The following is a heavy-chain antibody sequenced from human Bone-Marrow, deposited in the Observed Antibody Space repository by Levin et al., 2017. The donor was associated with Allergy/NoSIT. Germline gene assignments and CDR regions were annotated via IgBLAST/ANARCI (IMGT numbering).Heavy chain of an antibody. V-gene: IGHV3-21*01. CDR1: GFKFNTYR. J-gene: IGHJ6*03. Sequence: GGSLRLSCGASGFKFNTYRMNWVRQAPGKGLEWVSSISSSSFHIHYADSVKGRFTISRDNARNSFYLEMNRLRAGDTAVYFCARGDYMDVWGKGTTVAVSS. CDR2: ISSSSFHI. CDR3: ARGDYMDV.